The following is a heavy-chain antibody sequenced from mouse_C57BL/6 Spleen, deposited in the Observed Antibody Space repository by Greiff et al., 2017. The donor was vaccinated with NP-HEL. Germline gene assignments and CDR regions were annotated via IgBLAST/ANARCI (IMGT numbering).Heavy chain of an antibody. Sequence: VQLQESGPELVKPGASVKLSCKASGYTFTSYDINWVKQRPGQGLEWIGWIYPRDGSTKYNEKFKGKATLTVDTSSSTAYMELHSLTSEDSAVYFCARPLYGSSFYAMDYWGQGTSVTVSS. J-gene: IGHJ4*01. CDR3: ARPLYGSSFYAMDY. CDR1: GYTFTSYD. V-gene: IGHV1-85*01. D-gene: IGHD1-1*01. CDR2: IYPRDGST.